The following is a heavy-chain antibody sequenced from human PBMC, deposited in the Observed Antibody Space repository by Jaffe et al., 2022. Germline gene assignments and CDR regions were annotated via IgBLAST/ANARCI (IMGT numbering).Heavy chain of an antibody. J-gene: IGHJ3*02. CDR1: GGSISSSSYY. CDR3: ATKPPGRVSGAFDI. V-gene: IGHV4-39*01. D-gene: IGHD3-10*01. CDR2: IYYSGST. Sequence: QLQLQESGPGLVKPSETLSLTCTVSGGSISSSSYYWGWIRQPPGKGLEWIGSIYYSGSTYYNPSLKSRVTISVDTSKNQFSLKLSSVTAADTAVYYCATKPPGRVSGAFDIWGQGTMVTVSS.